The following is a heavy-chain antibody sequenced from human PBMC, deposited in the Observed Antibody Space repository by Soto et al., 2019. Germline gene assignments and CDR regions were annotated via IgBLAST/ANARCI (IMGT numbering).Heavy chain of an antibody. V-gene: IGHV3-33*01. CDR1: GFTFSSYG. Sequence: QVQLVESGGGVVQPGRSLRLSCAASGFTFSSYGMHWVRQAPGKGLEWVAVIWYDGSNKYYVDSVKGRFTISRDNSKNTLYLQMNSLRAEDTAVYYCARDPGSPGRFSYYYYGMDVWGQGTTVTVSS. CDR2: IWYDGSNK. CDR3: ARDPGSPGRFSYYYYGMDV. J-gene: IGHJ6*02. D-gene: IGHD3-10*01.